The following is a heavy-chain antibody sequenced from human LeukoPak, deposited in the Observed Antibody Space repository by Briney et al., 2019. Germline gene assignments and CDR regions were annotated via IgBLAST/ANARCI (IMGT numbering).Heavy chain of an antibody. J-gene: IGHJ4*02. V-gene: IGHV3-74*01. D-gene: IGHD2-2*01. CDR3: ARVTASWHPYIDY. CDR2: INSDGSIT. Sequence: GGSLRLSCAASEFTLRSYWMHWFRQAPGEGLVWVSRINSDGSITTYADSVEGRFTISRDNAKNTLYLQMNSLRVEDTAVYYCARVTASWHPYIDYWGQGTLVTVSS. CDR1: EFTLRSYW.